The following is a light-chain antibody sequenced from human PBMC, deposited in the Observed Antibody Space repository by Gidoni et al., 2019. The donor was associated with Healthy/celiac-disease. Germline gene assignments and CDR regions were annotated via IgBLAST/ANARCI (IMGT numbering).Light chain of an antibody. J-gene: IGKJ2*01. V-gene: IGKV1-39*01. Sequence: DIQMTQSLSSLSASVGDRVTITCRASQSISSYLNWYQQKPGKAPKLLIYAASSLQSGVPSRFSGSGSGTDFTLTISSLQPEDFATYYCQQSYSTPPYTFDQGTKLEIK. CDR1: QSISSY. CDR2: AAS. CDR3: QQSYSTPPYT.